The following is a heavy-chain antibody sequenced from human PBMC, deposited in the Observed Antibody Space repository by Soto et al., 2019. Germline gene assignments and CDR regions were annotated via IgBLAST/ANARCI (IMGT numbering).Heavy chain of an antibody. CDR2: INAGNGDT. V-gene: IGHV1-3*01. Sequence: ASVKVSCKGSGYTFTRYTIHWVRQAPGQRLEWMGWINAGNGDTKYSQKFQGRVTITRDTSATTAYMELSSLGSEDTAVYYCARAYNYYDSSGYYSGYLDYWGQGPLVTVSS. CDR1: GYTFTRYT. CDR3: ARAYNYYDSSGYYSGYLDY. D-gene: IGHD3-22*01. J-gene: IGHJ4*02.